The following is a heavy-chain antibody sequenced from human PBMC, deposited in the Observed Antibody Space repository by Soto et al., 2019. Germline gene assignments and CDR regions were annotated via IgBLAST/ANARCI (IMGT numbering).Heavy chain of an antibody. J-gene: IGHJ1*01. Sequence: PGGSLRLSCTASGLNFDEYWMTWVRHTPGKGLEWVANIKHDAGEAHYVDSVKGRFIIFRDNTRNSLYLQMNSLRVEDTGIYYCAREKSVLAAIGDIWGQGTRVTVSS. CDR3: AREKSVLAAIGDI. CDR2: IKHDAGEA. CDR1: GLNFDEYW. V-gene: IGHV3-7*01. D-gene: IGHD2-21*02.